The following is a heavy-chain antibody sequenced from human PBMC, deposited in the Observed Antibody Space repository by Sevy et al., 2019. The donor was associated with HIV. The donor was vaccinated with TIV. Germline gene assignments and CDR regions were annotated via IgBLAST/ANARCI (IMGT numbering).Heavy chain of an antibody. D-gene: IGHD2-8*01. CDR3: ARDRDDGYCTNGVCFNFDN. Sequence: GGSLRLSCAASGFTFDDYAMHWVRQAPGKVLEWVSGISWNSGSIDYADSVKGRFTISRDNAKNSLYLQMKSLRADDTALYYCARDRDDGYCTNGVCFNFDNWGQGTLVTVSS. CDR2: ISWNSGSI. V-gene: IGHV3-9*01. CDR1: GFTFDDYA. J-gene: IGHJ4*01.